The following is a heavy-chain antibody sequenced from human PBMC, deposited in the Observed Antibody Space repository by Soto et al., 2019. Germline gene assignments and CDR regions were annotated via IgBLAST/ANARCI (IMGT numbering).Heavy chain of an antibody. J-gene: IGHJ6*03. CDR3: ASASNQDYYYYMDV. V-gene: IGHV4-59*01. CDR1: GGSISSYY. Sequence: PSETLSLTCTVSGGSISSYYWSWIRQPPGKGLEWIGYIYYSGSTTYNPSLKSRVTISVDTSKNQFSLKLSSVTAADTAVYYCASASNQDYYYYMDVWGKGTTVNVSS. CDR2: IYYSGST.